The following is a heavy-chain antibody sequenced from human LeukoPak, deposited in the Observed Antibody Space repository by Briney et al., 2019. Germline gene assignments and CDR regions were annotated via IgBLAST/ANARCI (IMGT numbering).Heavy chain of an antibody. J-gene: IGHJ3*02. CDR1: GFTFSNYW. V-gene: IGHV3-7*01. CDR2: IKQDESEK. D-gene: IGHD5-12*01. CDR3: AREGYSGYDSDAFDI. Sequence: GGSLRLSCAASGFTFSNYWMSWVRQAPGKGLEWVANIKQDESEKYHVDSVKGRFTISRGNAKNSLYLQMNSLRAEDTAVYYCAREGYSGYDSDAFDIWGQGTMVTVSS.